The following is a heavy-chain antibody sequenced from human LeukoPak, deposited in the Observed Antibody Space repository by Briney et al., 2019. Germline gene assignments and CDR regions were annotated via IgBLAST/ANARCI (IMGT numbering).Heavy chain of an antibody. CDR1: GFTFSNYA. CDR2: MKQDGSES. V-gene: IGHV3-7*04. D-gene: IGHD6-25*01. Sequence: PGRSLRLSCAASGFTFSNYAIHWVRQAPGNGLEWVANMKQDGSESYYVDSVRGRFTISRDNAKNSLYLQMDSLRAEDTAVYYCARSLAAGFDIWGQGTMVTVSS. J-gene: IGHJ3*02. CDR3: ARSLAAGFDI.